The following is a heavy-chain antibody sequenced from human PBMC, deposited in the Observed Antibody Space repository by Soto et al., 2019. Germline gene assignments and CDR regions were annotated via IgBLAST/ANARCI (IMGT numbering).Heavy chain of an antibody. D-gene: IGHD2-2*01. CDR1: GFTFNSYS. CDR3: ARDRYCSSTSCTRYWYFDL. CDR2: ISSSSSYI. Sequence: GGSLRLSCAACGFTFNSYSMNWVRQAQGKGLEWVSSISSSSSYIYYADSVKGRFTISRDNAKNSLYLQMNSLRAEDTAVYYCARDRYCSSTSCTRYWYFDLWGRGTLVTVSS. V-gene: IGHV3-21*01. J-gene: IGHJ2*01.